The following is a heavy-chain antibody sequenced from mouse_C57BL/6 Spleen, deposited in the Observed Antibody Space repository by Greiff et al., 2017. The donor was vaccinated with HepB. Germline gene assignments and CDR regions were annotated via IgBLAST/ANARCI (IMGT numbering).Heavy chain of an antibody. CDR2: IYPGDGDT. V-gene: IGHV1-82*01. Sequence: VQLQQSGPELVKPGASVKISCKASGYAFSSSWMNWVKQRPGKGLEWIGRIYPGDGDTNYNGKFKGKATLTADKSSSTAYMQLSSLTSEDSAVYFCARADTTVVDFDYWGQGTTLTVPS. CDR1: GYAFSSSW. J-gene: IGHJ2*01. D-gene: IGHD1-1*01. CDR3: ARADTTVVDFDY.